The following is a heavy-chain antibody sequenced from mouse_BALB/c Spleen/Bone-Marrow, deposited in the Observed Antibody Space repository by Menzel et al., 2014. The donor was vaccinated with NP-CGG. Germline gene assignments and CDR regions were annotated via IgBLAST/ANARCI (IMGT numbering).Heavy chain of an antibody. Sequence: VQLKESGAELVRPGVSVKISCKGSGYTFTDYAMHWVKQSHAKSLEWIGVISTYYGDASYNQKFKGKATMTVDKSSSTAYMELARLTSGDSAIYYCARESIYYYGSTLDYRGQGTTPTVSS. CDR2: ISTYYGDA. CDR3: ARESIYYYGSTLDY. D-gene: IGHD1-1*01. CDR1: GYTFTDYA. V-gene: IGHV1S137*01. J-gene: IGHJ2*01.